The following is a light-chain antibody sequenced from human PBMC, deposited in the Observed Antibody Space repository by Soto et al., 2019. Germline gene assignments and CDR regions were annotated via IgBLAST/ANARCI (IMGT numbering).Light chain of an antibody. CDR2: HAS. Sequence: ILMTQSPATLSVSPGERATLSCRASQSVGSDLAWYQQKPGQAPRLLIYHASIRATGLPARFSGSGSGTDLTLTIDSLQSDDFAIYYCQQYNKWHPVYPFGQGTKVDIX. CDR3: QQYNKWHPVYP. CDR1: QSVGSD. V-gene: IGKV3-15*01. J-gene: IGKJ2*01.